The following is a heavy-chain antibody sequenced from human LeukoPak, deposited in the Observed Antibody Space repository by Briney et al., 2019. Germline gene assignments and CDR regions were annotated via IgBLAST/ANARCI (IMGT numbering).Heavy chain of an antibody. Sequence: VASVKVSCKSSGYTFSNYDINWVRQATGQGLEWMGWMNPKSGYTGYSLKFQGRVTMTRSASISTAYMELRSLTSEDTAVYYCARRVYDYTWGSFHRGDAYEIWGQGTVVTVSS. CDR3: ARRVYDYTWGSFHRGDAYEI. D-gene: IGHD3-16*01. CDR2: MNPKSGYT. CDR1: GYTFSNYD. J-gene: IGHJ3*02. V-gene: IGHV1-8*01.